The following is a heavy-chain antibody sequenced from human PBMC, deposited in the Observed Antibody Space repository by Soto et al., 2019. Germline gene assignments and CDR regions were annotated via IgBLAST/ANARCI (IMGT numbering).Heavy chain of an antibody. J-gene: IGHJ4*02. D-gene: IGHD5-18*01. CDR2: ISGSGSTT. V-gene: IGHV3-11*01. Sequence: QVQLVESGGGLVKPGGSLRLSCAASGFTFSDYYMTWIRQAPGKGLEWVSYISGSGSTTYYPDSVRGRFTISRDNAKNSLYLQMNSLRAADTAVYYCARGQADYSYGYSTDDWGQGSLVTVSS. CDR3: ARGQADYSYGYSTDD. CDR1: GFTFSDYY.